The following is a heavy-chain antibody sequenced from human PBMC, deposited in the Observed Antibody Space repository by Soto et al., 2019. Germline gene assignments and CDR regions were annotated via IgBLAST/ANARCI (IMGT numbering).Heavy chain of an antibody. J-gene: IGHJ6*03. D-gene: IGHD2-15*01. CDR3: ARVLCSGGSCYHNGRLYYYYYMDV. CDR2: IYYSGST. Sequence: SETLSLTCTVSGGSISSYYWSWIRQPPGKGLEWIGYIYYSGSTNYNPSLKGRVTISVDTSKNQFSLKLSSVTAADTAVYYSARVLCSGGSCYHNGRLYYYYYMDVWGKGTTVTVSS. CDR1: GGSISSYY. V-gene: IGHV4-59*01.